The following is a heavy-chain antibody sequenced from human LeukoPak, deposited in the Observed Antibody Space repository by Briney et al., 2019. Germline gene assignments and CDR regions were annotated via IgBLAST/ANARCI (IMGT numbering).Heavy chain of an antibody. CDR1: GFTFSSYA. V-gene: IGHV3-23*01. J-gene: IGHJ6*03. CDR3: AKRYYYLDV. Sequence: GGSLRLPCAASGFTFSSYAMSWVRQAPGKGLEWVSTIDNSGGGTYYADSVKGRFTISRDNPQNTLYLQMNSLTAEDTAVYYCAKRYYYLDVWGKGTTVTVSS. CDR2: IDNSGGGT.